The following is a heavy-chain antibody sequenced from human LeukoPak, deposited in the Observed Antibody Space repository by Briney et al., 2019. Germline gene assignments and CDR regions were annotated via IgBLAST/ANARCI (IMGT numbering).Heavy chain of an antibody. J-gene: IGHJ4*02. CDR3: APSSGWYGEEFDY. CDR1: GGTFSSYA. CDR2: IIPIFGTA. Sequence: GASVKVSCKASGGTFSSYAISWVRQAPGQGLEWMGGIIPIFGTANYAQKFQGRVTITADESTSTAYMELSSLRSEDTAVYYCAPSSGWYGEEFDYWGQGTLVTVSS. V-gene: IGHV1-69*13. D-gene: IGHD6-19*01.